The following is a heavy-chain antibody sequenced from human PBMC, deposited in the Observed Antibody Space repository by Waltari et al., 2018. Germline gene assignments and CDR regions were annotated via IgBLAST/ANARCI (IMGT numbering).Heavy chain of an antibody. CDR2: IIPILGTA. CDR1: GYTFTSYA. CDR3: AYDYGDYPTHFDY. D-gene: IGHD4-17*01. Sequence: QVQLVQSGAEVKKPGASVKVSCKASGYTFTSYAMHWVRQAPGQRLEWMGGIIPILGTANYAQKFQGRVTITADESTSTAYMELSSLRSEDTAVYYCAYDYGDYPTHFDYWGQGTLVTVSS. V-gene: IGHV1-69*13. J-gene: IGHJ4*02.